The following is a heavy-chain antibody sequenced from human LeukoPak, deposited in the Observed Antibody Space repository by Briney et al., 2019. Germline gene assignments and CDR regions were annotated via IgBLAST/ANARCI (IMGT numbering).Heavy chain of an antibody. V-gene: IGHV3-21*01. J-gene: IGHJ4*02. CDR2: ISSSYI. CDR3: ARDISSSPVDY. CDR1: GFTFSSYS. D-gene: IGHD6-6*01. Sequence: PGGSLRLSCAASGFTFSSYSMNWVRQAPGKGLEWVSSISSSYIYYADSVKGRFTISRDNAKNSLYLQMNSLRAEDTAVYYCARDISSSPVDYWGQGTLVTVSS.